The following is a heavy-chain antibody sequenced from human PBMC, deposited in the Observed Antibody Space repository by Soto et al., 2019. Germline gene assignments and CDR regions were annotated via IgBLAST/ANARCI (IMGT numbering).Heavy chain of an antibody. Sequence: QITLKESGPTLVKPTQTLTLTCTFSGFSLSTRGVAVGWIRQPPGKAMEWLPLIYWDDDKSYSPSLKSRLTITWDTSKEQVVLTVTNMDPVDTGTYYSARALDYGGRWYFDFWGRGTLVTVSS. J-gene: IGHJ2*01. CDR3: ARALDYGGRWYFDF. V-gene: IGHV2-5*02. D-gene: IGHD4-17*01. CDR1: GFSLSTRGVA. CDR2: IYWDDDK.